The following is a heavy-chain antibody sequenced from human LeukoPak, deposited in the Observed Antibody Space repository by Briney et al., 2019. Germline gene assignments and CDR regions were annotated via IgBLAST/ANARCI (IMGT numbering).Heavy chain of an antibody. CDR1: GFTFSSYG. D-gene: IGHD5-18*01. Sequence: PGGSLRLSCAASGFTFSSYGMHWVRQAPGKGLEWVAVISYDGSNKYYADSVKGRFTISRDNSKNTLYLQMNSLRAEDTAVYYCAKALPVDTAMVLDYWGQGTLVTVSS. CDR3: AKALPVDTAMVLDY. J-gene: IGHJ4*02. CDR2: ISYDGSNK. V-gene: IGHV3-30*18.